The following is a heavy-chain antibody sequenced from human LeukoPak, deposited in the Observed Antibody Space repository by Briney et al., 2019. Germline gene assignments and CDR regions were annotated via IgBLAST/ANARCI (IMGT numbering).Heavy chain of an antibody. D-gene: IGHD4-23*01. Sequence: GASVKVSCKASGYTFTSYGISWVRQAPGQGLEWMGWISAYNGNTNYAQKLQGRVTMTTDTSTSTAYMELRSLRSDDTAVYYCARREAITPVDAFDIWGQGTMVTVSS. CDR1: GYTFTSYG. CDR2: ISAYNGNT. J-gene: IGHJ3*02. V-gene: IGHV1-18*01. CDR3: ARREAITPVDAFDI.